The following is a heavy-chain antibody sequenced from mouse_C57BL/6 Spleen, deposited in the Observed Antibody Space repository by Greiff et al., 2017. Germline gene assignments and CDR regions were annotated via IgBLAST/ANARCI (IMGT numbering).Heavy chain of an antibody. CDR1: GFSLTSYG. J-gene: IGHJ4*01. Sequence: VKLQQSGPGLVQPSQSLSITCTVSGFSLTSYGVHWVRQSPGKGLEWLGVIWRGGSTDYNAAFMSRLSITKDNSKSQVFFKMNSLQADDTAIYYCATRSYYGTGYAMDYWGQGTSVTVSS. CDR2: IWRGGST. CDR3: ATRSYYGTGYAMDY. D-gene: IGHD1-1*01. V-gene: IGHV2-5*01.